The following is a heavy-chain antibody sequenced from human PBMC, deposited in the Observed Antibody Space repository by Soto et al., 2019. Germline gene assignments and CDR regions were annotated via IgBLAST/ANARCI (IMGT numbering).Heavy chain of an antibody. J-gene: IGHJ6*02. CDR3: AKAIGSVEYYYGMDV. V-gene: IGHV3-23*01. Sequence: PGGSLRLSCAASGFTFSSDARSWVRQAPGKGREWFSAISGSGGSTYYADSVKGRFTISRDNSKNTLYVQMNSLRAEDTAVYYCAKAIGSVEYYYGMDVWGQGTTVTVSS. D-gene: IGHD3-10*01. CDR2: ISGSGGST. CDR1: GFTFSSDA.